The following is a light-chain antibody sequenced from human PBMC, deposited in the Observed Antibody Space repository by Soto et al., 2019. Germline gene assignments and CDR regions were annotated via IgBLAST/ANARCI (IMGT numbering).Light chain of an antibody. CDR1: QGISSF. Sequence: IQVSQTPSSVSATVGDRVTITCLASQGISSFLAWYQQKPGKAPKLLIYAASSLQSGVPSRFSGSGFGTDITLTTAVLQPQDFRTYDCRQAEIYPSTFGGGTKVDIK. J-gene: IGKJ4*01. CDR3: RQAEIYPST. CDR2: AAS. V-gene: IGKV1-9*01.